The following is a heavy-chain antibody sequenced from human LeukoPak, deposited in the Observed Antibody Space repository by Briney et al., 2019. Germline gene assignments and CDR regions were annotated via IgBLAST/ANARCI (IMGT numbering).Heavy chain of an antibody. D-gene: IGHD6-19*01. J-gene: IGHJ4*02. Sequence: GASVKLSCKSSGYTFTDYYMHWVRQAPGQGLEWMGWMNPNGGGTNYAQSFQGRVTMTRDTSIGTAYMELSSLISDDTAIYYCARENNSGWYRKAAFDYWGQGTLVTVTS. V-gene: IGHV1-2*02. CDR1: GYTFTDYY. CDR2: MNPNGGGT. CDR3: ARENNSGWYRKAAFDY.